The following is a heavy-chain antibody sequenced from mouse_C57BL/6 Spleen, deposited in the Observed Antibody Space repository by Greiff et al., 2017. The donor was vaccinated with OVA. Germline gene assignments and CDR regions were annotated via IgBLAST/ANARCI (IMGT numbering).Heavy chain of an antibody. CDR2: IRNKANGYTT. CDR1: GFTFTDYY. Sequence: EVQGVESGGGLVQPGGFLSLSCAASGFTFTDYYISWVRQPPGTALEWLGFIRNKANGYTTEYSVSVKGRFTISRDNSQSIHYLQMTALGSEVCATYYCARYKGTFDYWGQGTTLTVSS. V-gene: IGHV7-3*01. D-gene: IGHD3-3*01. CDR3: ARYKGTFDY. J-gene: IGHJ2*01.